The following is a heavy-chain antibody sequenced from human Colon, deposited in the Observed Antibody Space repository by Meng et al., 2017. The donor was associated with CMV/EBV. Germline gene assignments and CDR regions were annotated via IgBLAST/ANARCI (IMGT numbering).Heavy chain of an antibody. CDR1: VFTFTSLD. Sequence: KVSFKASVFTFTSLDINWVRQDAGQGLEWMGYMSPKSGITGYAQKFQDSVTMTRDTSISTFYMELSSLRSDDTAFYYCARGVAAWVDYWGQGTLVTVSS. V-gene: IGHV1-8*01. CDR3: ARGVAAWVDY. J-gene: IGHJ4*02. CDR2: MSPKSGIT. D-gene: IGHD6-25*01.